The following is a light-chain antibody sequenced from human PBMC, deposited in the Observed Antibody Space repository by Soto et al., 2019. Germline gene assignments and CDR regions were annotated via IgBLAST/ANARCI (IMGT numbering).Light chain of an antibody. V-gene: IGLV2-23*02. CDR1: TSDVGI. J-gene: IGLJ1*01. CDR2: EVT. CDR3: CSFGGSGYV. Sequence: QSALTQPASVSVSPGQSITISCSGTTSDVGIVSWYQHHPGKAPKLMIHEVTKRPSGVSDRFSGSKSGNSASLAISGLQAEDEADYFCCSFGGSGYVFGTGTKVTVL.